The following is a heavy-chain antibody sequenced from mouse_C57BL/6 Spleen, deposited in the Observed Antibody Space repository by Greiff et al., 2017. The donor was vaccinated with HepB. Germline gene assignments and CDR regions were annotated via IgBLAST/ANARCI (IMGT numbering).Heavy chain of an antibody. CDR1: GYSITSGYY. CDR2: ISYDGSN. Sequence: DVKLVESGPGLVKPSQSLSLTCSVTGYSITSGYYWNWIRQFPGNKLEWMGYISYDGSNNYNPSLKNRISITRDTSKNQFFLKLNSVTTEDTATYYCARASSPYAMDYWGQGTSVTVSS. J-gene: IGHJ4*01. D-gene: IGHD1-1*01. CDR3: ARASSPYAMDY. V-gene: IGHV3-6*01.